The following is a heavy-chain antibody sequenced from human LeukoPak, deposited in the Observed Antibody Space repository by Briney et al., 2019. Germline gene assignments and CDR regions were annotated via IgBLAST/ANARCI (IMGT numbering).Heavy chain of an antibody. CDR3: ANKWLYYFDY. Sequence: GRSLRLSCAASGFTFSSYGMHWVRQAPGKGLEWVAVISYDGSNKYYADSVKGRFTISRDNSKNTLYLQMNSLRAEDTAVYYCANKWLYYFDYWGQGTLVTVSS. V-gene: IGHV3-30*18. CDR2: ISYDGSNK. J-gene: IGHJ4*02. D-gene: IGHD3-22*01. CDR1: GFTFSSYG.